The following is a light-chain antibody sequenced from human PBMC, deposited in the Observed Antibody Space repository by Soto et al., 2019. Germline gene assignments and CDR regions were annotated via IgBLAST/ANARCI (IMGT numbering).Light chain of an antibody. CDR3: QQYGSSPRT. CDR2: GAS. V-gene: IGKV3-20*01. Sequence: EIVLTQSPGTLSLSPGERATLSCRASQSVSNSYLAWYQQKPGQAPRPLIYGASSRATGIPDRFSGSGSGTDFTLTISRLEPEDFAVYYCQQYGSSPRTFGQGTKVDIK. CDR1: QSVSNSY. J-gene: IGKJ1*01.